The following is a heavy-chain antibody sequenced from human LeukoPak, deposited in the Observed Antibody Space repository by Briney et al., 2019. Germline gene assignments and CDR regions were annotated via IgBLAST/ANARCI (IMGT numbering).Heavy chain of an antibody. CDR1: GFTFSSYG. CDR3: ARTGVVAATVDY. J-gene: IGHJ4*02. V-gene: IGHV3-33*01. Sequence: GRSLRLSCAASGFTFSSYGMHWVRQAPGKGLEWVAVIWYDGSNKYYADSVKGRFTISRDNSKNTLYLQMNSLRAEDTAVYYCARTGVVAATVDYWGQGTLVTVSS. CDR2: IWYDGSNK. D-gene: IGHD2-15*01.